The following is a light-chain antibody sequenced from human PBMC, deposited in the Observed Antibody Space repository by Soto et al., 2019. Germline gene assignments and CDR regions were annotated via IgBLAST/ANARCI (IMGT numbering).Light chain of an antibody. V-gene: IGLV2-14*01. CDR1: TRDIAGYNY. CDR3: TSFSSSTSLYV. CDR2: QVT. Sequence: QSPLTQPASVSGSLGQSITISCTGTTRDIAGYNYISWYQQLPGKAPKLMTYQVTIRPSVTPNSFSGSKSGHTASLTISGLQAEDEADYYCTSFSSSTSLYVFGTGTKVTVL. J-gene: IGLJ1*01.